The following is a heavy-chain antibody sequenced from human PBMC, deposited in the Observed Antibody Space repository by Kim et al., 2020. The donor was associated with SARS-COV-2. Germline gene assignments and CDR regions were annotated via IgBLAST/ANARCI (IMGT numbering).Heavy chain of an antibody. V-gene: IGHV3-74*01. Sequence: AESVQRRFTISRDNAKNTLYLQMNSLRVEVTAVYYCAKPIAVTGTGGFDPWGQGTLVTVSS. J-gene: IGHJ5*02. CDR3: AKPIAVTGTGGFDP. D-gene: IGHD6-19*01.